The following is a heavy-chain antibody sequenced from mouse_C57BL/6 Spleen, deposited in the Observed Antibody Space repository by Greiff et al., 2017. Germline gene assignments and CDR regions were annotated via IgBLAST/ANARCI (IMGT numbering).Heavy chain of an antibody. J-gene: IGHJ1*03. CDR3: AKHWNWYFHL. CDR2: FYPGSGSI. CDR1: GYIFTEYT. Sequence: QVQLQQSGAELVKPGASVKLSCKASGYIFTEYTIHWVKQRSGQGLEWIGWFYPGSGSIKYNEKFKDKATLTANKSSITVYIELSILTSEDSAVYFCAKHWNWYFHLWGTGTTLTVSS. V-gene: IGHV1-62-2*01.